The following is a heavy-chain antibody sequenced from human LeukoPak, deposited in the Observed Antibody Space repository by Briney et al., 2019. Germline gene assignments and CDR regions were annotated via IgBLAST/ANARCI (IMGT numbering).Heavy chain of an antibody. CDR2: ISWNSGSI. CDR3: ARSNDHDY. V-gene: IGHV3-9*01. Sequence: GGSLRLSCAASGFTFSSYWMTWVRQAPGKGLEWVSGISWNSGSIGYADSVKGRFTISRDNAKNSLYLQMNSLRAEDTALYYCARSNDHDYWGQGTLVTVSS. CDR1: GFTFSSYW. D-gene: IGHD1-1*01. J-gene: IGHJ4*02.